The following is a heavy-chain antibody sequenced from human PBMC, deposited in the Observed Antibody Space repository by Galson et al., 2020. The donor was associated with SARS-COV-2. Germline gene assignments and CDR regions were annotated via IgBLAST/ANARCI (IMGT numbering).Heavy chain of an antibody. J-gene: IGHJ4*02. CDR3: ARESSPYTDFFRAPAPRLVQRAGFDY. D-gene: IGHD3-3*01. CDR1: HGSISTNNW. CDR2: VHHSGNT. Sequence: SETLSLTCDVSHGSISTNNWWSWVRQTPGSGLEWIGEVHHSGNTKYNPSLKSRVTISIDTSMNHFSLQLTSVTAADTAVYYCARESSPYTDFFRAPAPRLVQRAGFDYWGQGVLVTVS. V-gene: IGHV4-4*02.